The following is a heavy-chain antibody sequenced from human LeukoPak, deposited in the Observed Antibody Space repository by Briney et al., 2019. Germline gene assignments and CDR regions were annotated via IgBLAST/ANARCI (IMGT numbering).Heavy chain of an antibody. CDR3: AREGGFSTSRGGFDY. CDR2: INRDGSDK. J-gene: IGHJ4*02. CDR1: GFHYISYW. D-gene: IGHD2-2*01. V-gene: IGHV3-7*01. Sequence: GGSLRLSCAASGFHYISYWMTWVRRAPGKGLEWVANINRDGSDKYYVDSVKGRFTISRDNGDNSLYLQMNSLRAEDTAVYYCAREGGFSTSRGGFDYWGQGTLVTVSS.